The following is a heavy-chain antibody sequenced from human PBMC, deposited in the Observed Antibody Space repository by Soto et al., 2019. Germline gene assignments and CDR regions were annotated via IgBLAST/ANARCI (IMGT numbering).Heavy chain of an antibody. CDR3: AGRRGIMITFGGVIVNYYFDY. D-gene: IGHD3-16*02. Sequence: SETLSLTCAVYGGSFSGYYWSGILQPPGKGLEWIGEINHSGSTNYNPSLKSRVTISVDTSKNQFSLKLSSVTAADTAVYYCAGRRGIMITFGGVIVNYYFDYWGQGTLVTVSS. J-gene: IGHJ4*02. CDR1: GGSFSGYY. V-gene: IGHV4-34*01. CDR2: INHSGST.